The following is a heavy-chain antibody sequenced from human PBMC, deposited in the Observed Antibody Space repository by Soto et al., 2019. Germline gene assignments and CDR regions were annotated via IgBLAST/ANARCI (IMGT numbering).Heavy chain of an antibody. CDR1: GYTFTSYA. CDR2: INAGNGNT. J-gene: IGHJ4*02. D-gene: IGHD6-13*01. V-gene: IGHV1-3*01. Sequence: ASVKVSCKASGYTFTSYAMHWVRQAPGQRLEWMGWINAGNGNTKYSQKFRGRVTITRDTSASTAYMELSSLRSEDTAVYYCASLIAAAGSDDYWGQGTLVTVSS. CDR3: ASLIAAAGSDDY.